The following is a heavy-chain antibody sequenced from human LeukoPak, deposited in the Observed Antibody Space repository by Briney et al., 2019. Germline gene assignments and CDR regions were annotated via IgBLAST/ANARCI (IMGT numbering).Heavy chain of an antibody. D-gene: IGHD5-12*01. Sequence: ASVKVSCKASGYTFTSYGISWVRQAPGQGLEWMGWISAYNGNTNYAQKLQGRVTMTTDTSTSTAYMELRSLRPDDTAVYYCARKIVATPAPGNYYYGMDVWGQGTTVTVSS. CDR1: GYTFTSYG. CDR3: ARKIVATPAPGNYYYGMDV. CDR2: ISAYNGNT. V-gene: IGHV1-18*01. J-gene: IGHJ6*02.